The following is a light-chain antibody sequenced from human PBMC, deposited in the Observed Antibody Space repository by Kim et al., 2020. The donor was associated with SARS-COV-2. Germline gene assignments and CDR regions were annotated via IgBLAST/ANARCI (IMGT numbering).Light chain of an antibody. CDR2: DVS. J-gene: IGLJ2*01. V-gene: IGLV2-23*02. Sequence: TCCTTTSSDGIYTLVSSCHHHPGKAPTLLIYDVSKRPPWGSDRFSGSKYGNTASLPITGLQAEEEADYYCCTYAASSTSLVFGGGTQLTVL. CDR1: SSDGIYTL. CDR3: CTYAASSTSLV.